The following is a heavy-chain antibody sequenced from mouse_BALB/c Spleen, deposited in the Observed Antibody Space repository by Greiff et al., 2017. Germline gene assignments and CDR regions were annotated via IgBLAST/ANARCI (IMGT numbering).Heavy chain of an antibody. CDR3: AYSKGAMDY. CDR1: GFTFTDYY. J-gene: IGHJ4*01. CDR2: IRNKANGYTT. V-gene: IGHV7-3*02. Sequence: DVQLVESGGGLVQPGGSLRLSCATSGFTFTDYYMSWVRQPPGKALEWLGFIRNKANGYTTEYSASVKGRFTISRDNSQSILYLQMNTLRAEDSATYYCAYSKGAMDYWGQGTSVTVSS.